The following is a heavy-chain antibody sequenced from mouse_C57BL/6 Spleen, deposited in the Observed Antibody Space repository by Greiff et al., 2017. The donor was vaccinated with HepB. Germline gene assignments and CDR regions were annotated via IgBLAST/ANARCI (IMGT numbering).Heavy chain of an antibody. D-gene: IGHD2-4*01. Sequence: VQLQQSGAELVRPGASVTLSCKASGYTFTDYEMHWVKQTPVHGLEWIGAIDPETGGTAYNQKFKGKAILTADKSSSTAYMELRSLTSEDSAVYYCTRGGENYDYDEAMDYWGQGTSVTVSS. CDR1: GYTFTDYE. V-gene: IGHV1-15*01. CDR3: TRGGENYDYDEAMDY. CDR2: IDPETGGT. J-gene: IGHJ4*01.